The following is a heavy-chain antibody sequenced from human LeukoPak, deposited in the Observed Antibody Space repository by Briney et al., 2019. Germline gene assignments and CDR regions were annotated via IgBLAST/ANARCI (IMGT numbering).Heavy chain of an antibody. CDR3: ARGTSSGYYYAFDI. J-gene: IGHJ3*02. V-gene: IGHV1-3*01. Sequence: GASVKVSCKASGYTFTSYAILWVRQAPGQRLEWMGWISAGNGNTKYSENFQGRVTFISNTSATTALMELSSLRSEDAAVYYCARGTSSGYYYAFDIWGQGTMVTVSS. CDR2: ISAGNGNT. D-gene: IGHD3-22*01. CDR1: GYTFTSYA.